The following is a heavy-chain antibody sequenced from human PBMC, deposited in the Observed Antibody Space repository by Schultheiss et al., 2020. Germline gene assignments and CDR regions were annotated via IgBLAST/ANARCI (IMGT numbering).Heavy chain of an antibody. V-gene: IGHV4-39*01. CDR1: GGSISSSSYY. Sequence: SATLSLTCTVSGGSISSSSYYWGWIRQPPGKGLEWIGSIYYSGSTYYNPSLKSRVTISVDTSKNQFSLKLSSVTAADTAVYYCARVGPASNWFDPWGQGTLVTGSS. D-gene: IGHD3/OR15-3a*01. CDR2: IYYSGST. J-gene: IGHJ5*02. CDR3: ARVGPASNWFDP.